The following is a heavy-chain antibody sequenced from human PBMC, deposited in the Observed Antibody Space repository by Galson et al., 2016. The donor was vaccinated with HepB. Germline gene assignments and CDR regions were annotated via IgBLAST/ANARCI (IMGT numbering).Heavy chain of an antibody. J-gene: IGHJ6*02. V-gene: IGHV1-69*13. D-gene: IGHD1-20*01. CDR1: GGIFNSYA. CDR2: IIPIFDKR. CDR3: ARPLTGTAAYVFDV. Sequence: SVKVSCKASGGIFNSYAISWVRQAPGQGLEWVGGIIPIFDKRDYAEKFQDRLTITADEATNTAYLDLRRLTSEDTAVYYCARPLTGTAAYVFDVWGQGTTVIVSS.